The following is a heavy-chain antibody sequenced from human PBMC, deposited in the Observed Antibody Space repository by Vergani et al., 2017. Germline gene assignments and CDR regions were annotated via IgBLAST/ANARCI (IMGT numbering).Heavy chain of an antibody. CDR3: ARSIGYCTSGSCRPYYCDL. Sequence: QVQVVQSGAEVKKSGASVKVSCKTSGYTFSNYYMHWVRQAPGQGLEWMGIINPSGGHTNYAQKFQGRVTMTRDTSTSTVYMELSSLRSGDTAISYCARSIGYCTSGSCRPYYCDLWGEGTLVTVSS. J-gene: IGHJ4*02. CDR2: INPSGGHT. V-gene: IGHV1-46*01. CDR1: GYTFSNYY. D-gene: IGHD2-15*01.